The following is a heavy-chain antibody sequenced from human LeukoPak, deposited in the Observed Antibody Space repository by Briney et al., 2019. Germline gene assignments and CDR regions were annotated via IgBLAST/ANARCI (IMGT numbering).Heavy chain of an antibody. CDR2: ISYDGSNK. CDR3: ASGPIVGATGYFDY. D-gene: IGHD1-26*01. V-gene: IGHV3-30-3*01. Sequence: EGSLRLFCAASGFTFSSYAMHWVRQAPGKGLEWVAVISYDGSNKYYPDSVKGRFTISRDNSKNTLYLQMNSLRAEDTAVYYCASGPIVGATGYFDYWGQGTLVTVSS. CDR1: GFTFSSYA. J-gene: IGHJ4*02.